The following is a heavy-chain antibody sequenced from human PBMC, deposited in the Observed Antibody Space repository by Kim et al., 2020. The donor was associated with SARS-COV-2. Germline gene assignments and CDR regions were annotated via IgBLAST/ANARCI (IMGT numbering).Heavy chain of an antibody. CDR2: DKT. J-gene: IGHJ4*02. Sequence: DKTYYVESVKGRLTISRDNSKHTLYLQMSSLRVEDTAVYYGATNLAAAGVVWGQGTLVTVSS. CDR3: ATNLAAAGVV. D-gene: IGHD6-13*01. V-gene: IGHV3-66*01.